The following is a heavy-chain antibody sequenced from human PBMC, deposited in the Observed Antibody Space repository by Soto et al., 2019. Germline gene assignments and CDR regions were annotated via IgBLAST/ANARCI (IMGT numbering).Heavy chain of an antibody. V-gene: IGHV1-24*01. J-gene: IGHJ4*02. CDR2: FDPEDGET. CDR3: AILYCSGGSCYPTYFDY. D-gene: IGHD2-15*01. Sequence: ASVKVSCKVSVYTLTELSMHWVRQAPGKGLEWMGGFDPEDGETIYAQKFQGRVTMTEDTSTDTAYMELSSLRSEDTAVYYCAILYCSGGSCYPTYFDYWGQGTLVTVSS. CDR1: VYTLTELS.